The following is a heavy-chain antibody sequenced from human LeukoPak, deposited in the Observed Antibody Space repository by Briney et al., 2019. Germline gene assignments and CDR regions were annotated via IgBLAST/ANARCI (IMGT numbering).Heavy chain of an antibody. V-gene: IGHV3-9*01. D-gene: IGHD3-22*01. CDR1: GFTFDDYA. CDR3: AKSSGYYDPYYFDY. CDR2: ISWNSGSI. J-gene: IGHJ4*02. Sequence: PGRSLRLYCAASGFTFDDYAMHWVRQAPGKGLEWVSGISWNSGSIGYADSVKGRFTISRDNAKNSLYLQMNSLRAEDTALYYCAKSSGYYDPYYFDYWGQGTLVTVSS.